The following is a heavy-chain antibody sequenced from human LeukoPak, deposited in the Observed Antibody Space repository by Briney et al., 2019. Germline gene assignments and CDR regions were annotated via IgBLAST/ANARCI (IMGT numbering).Heavy chain of an antibody. Sequence: SETLSLTCTVSGGSISYYYWSWIRQPPGKGLEWIGYMYYSGSTNYNPSLKSRVTISVETSKNQFSLKLSSVTAADTAVYYCARQDYDILTGHYAPTFFDYWGQGTLVTVSS. CDR2: MYYSGST. V-gene: IGHV4-59*08. CDR3: ARQDYDILTGHYAPTFFDY. J-gene: IGHJ4*02. CDR1: GGSISYYY. D-gene: IGHD3-9*01.